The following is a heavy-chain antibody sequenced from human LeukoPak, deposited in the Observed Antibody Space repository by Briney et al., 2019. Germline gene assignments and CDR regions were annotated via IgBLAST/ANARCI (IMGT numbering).Heavy chain of an antibody. Sequence: ETLSLTCTVSGGSISSSGFYWGWIRQPPGKGLEWVSVIYSGGTTYYADSVKGRFTISRDNSKNTLYLQMNSLRAEDTAVYYCARDKAVNAADWGQGTLVTVSS. CDR3: ARDKAVNAAD. CDR1: GGSISSSGFY. J-gene: IGHJ4*02. D-gene: IGHD4-17*01. CDR2: IYSGGTT. V-gene: IGHV3-53*01.